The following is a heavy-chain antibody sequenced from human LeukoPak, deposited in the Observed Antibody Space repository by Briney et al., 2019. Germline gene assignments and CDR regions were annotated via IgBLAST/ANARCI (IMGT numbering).Heavy chain of an antibody. J-gene: IGHJ4*02. CDR3: ARETAMVTNYFDY. D-gene: IGHD5-18*01. V-gene: IGHV3-30-3*01. CDR2: ISYDGSNK. CDR1: GFTFSSYA. Sequence: GGSLRLSCAASGFTFSSYAMHWVRQAPGKGLEWVAAISYDGSNKYYADSVKGRFTISRDNSKNTLYLQMNSLRAEDTAVYYCARETAMVTNYFDYWGQGTLVTVSS.